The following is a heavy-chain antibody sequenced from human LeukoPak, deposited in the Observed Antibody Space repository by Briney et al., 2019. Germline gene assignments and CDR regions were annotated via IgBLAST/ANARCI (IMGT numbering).Heavy chain of an antibody. CDR1: GFTFTSYA. CDR3: ANPCSDGVCYPDY. CDR2: ISAGATTT. V-gene: IGHV3-23*01. D-gene: IGHD2-21*02. J-gene: IGHJ4*02. Sequence: GGSLRLSCETSGFTFTSYAVSWVRQAPEKGLEWVSAISAGATTTYYADSVKGRFTISRDDSRNTLYLQMDSLRVEDTAVYYCANPCSDGVCYPDYWGQGTLVTVSS.